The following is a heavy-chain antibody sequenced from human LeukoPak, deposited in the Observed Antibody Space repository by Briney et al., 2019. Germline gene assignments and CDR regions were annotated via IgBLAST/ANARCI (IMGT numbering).Heavy chain of an antibody. V-gene: IGHV4-59*01. CDR3: ASYDYGGPYFDY. CDR1: GGSISSYY. Sequence: SETLSLTCTVSGGSISSYYWSWIRQPPGKGLEWIGYIYYSGSTNYNPSLKSRVTISVDTSKNQFSLKLSSVTAADTAVYYCASYDYGGPYFDYWGQGTLVTVSS. J-gene: IGHJ4*02. D-gene: IGHD4-17*01. CDR2: IYYSGST.